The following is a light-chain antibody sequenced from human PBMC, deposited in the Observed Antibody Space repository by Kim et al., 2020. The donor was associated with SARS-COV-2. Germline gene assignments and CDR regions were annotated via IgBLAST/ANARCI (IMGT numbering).Light chain of an antibody. V-gene: IGKV3-20*01. J-gene: IGKJ1*01. CDR3: QQYSKSSWT. CDR1: QSVDNRY. Sequence: SPGERATLSCRASQSVDNRYLAWYQQKPGQPPRLLTYGSSNRATGIPDRFSGSGSGTDFTLTISRLEPEDFAMYYCQQYSKSSWTFGQGTKVDIK. CDR2: GSS.